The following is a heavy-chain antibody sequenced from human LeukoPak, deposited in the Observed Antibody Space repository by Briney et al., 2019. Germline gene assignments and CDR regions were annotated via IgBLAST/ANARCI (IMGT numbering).Heavy chain of an antibody. CDR1: GGSISSGGYY. D-gene: IGHD3-10*01. J-gene: IGHJ4*02. V-gene: IGHV4-31*03. CDR3: AREDPYGSGSIDY. CDR2: IYYSGST. Sequence: SETLSLTCTVSGGSISSGGYYWSWIRQHPGKGLEWIGYIYYSGSTYYNPSLKSRVTISVDTSKNQFSLKLSSVTAADTAVYYCAREDPYGSGSIDYWGQGTLVTVSS.